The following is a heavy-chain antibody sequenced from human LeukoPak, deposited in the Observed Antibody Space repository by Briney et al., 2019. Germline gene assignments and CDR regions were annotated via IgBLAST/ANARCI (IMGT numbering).Heavy chain of an antibody. J-gene: IGHJ5*02. CDR3: ARLEFGLAYDSSGYCRWFDP. CDR2: IYYSGST. D-gene: IGHD3-22*01. Sequence: SETLSLTCTVSGGSISSYYWSWIRQPPGKGLEWIGYIYYSGSTNYNPSLKSRVTISVDTSKNQFSLKLSSVTAADTAVYYCARLEFGLAYDSSGYCRWFDPWGQGTLVTVSS. V-gene: IGHV4-59*08. CDR1: GGSISSYY.